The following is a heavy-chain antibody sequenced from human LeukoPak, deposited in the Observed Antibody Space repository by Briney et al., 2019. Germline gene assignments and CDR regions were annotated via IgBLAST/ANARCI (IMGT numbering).Heavy chain of an antibody. CDR1: GFTFSSYS. CDR3: TRGSVSYY. J-gene: IGHJ4*02. CDR2: IRGKGYDGTT. V-gene: IGHV3-49*04. Sequence: PGGSLRLSCAASGFTFSSYSMNWVRQAPGKGLEWVGFIRGKGYDGTTEYAASVKGRFTISRDDSKSIAYLQMNSLKTEDTAVYYCTRGSVSYYWGQGTLVTVSS. D-gene: IGHD2-15*01.